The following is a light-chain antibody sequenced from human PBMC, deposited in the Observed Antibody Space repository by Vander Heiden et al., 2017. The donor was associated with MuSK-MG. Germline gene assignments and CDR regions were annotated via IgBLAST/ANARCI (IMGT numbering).Light chain of an antibody. CDR2: GAS. Sequence: EIVLTQSPGTLSLSPGERATLSCRASQSVSSSYLAWYQQKPVQAPRLLIYGASSSATGIPDRFSGSGSGTDFTLTISRLEPEDFAVYYCQQYGSLPRTFGQGTKVEIK. V-gene: IGKV3-20*01. CDR3: QQYGSLPRT. J-gene: IGKJ1*01. CDR1: QSVSSSY.